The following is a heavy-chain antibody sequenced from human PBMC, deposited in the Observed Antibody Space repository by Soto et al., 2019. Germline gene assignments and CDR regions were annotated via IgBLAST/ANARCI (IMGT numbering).Heavy chain of an antibody. V-gene: IGHV1-18*01. J-gene: IGHJ6*03. CDR1: GYTFTNYG. D-gene: IGHD6-6*01. CDR3: ERVRQLVGYFYYYLDV. CDR2: ISAYNGNT. Sequence: QVQLLQSGAEVKKPGSSVKVSCKASGYTFTNYGITWVRQAPGQGLEWMGWISAYNGNTHYTQRLQGRVTMTTDTSTSTAYMELRGLRSDDTAVYYCERVRQLVGYFYYYLDVWCTGTTVTVSS.